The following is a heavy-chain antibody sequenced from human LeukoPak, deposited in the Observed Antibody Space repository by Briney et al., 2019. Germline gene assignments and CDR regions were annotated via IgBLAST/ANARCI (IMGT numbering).Heavy chain of an antibody. Sequence: GGSLRLSCAASGFTFSSYGMHWVRQAPGKGLEWVAFIRYDGSNKYYADYVKGRFTISRDNSKNTLYLQMNSLRAEDTAVYYCAKASSGYDEYNWFDPWGQGTLVTVSS. V-gene: IGHV3-30*02. CDR2: IRYDGSNK. CDR1: GFTFSSYG. J-gene: IGHJ5*02. CDR3: AKASSGYDEYNWFDP. D-gene: IGHD5-12*01.